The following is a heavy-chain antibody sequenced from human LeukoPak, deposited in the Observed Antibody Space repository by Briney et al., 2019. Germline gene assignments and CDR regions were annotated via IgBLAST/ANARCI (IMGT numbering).Heavy chain of an antibody. CDR1: GGSTSSGGYY. J-gene: IGHJ6*02. V-gene: IGHV4-31*03. CDR2: IYYSGST. CDR3: ARAKRYYYYGMDV. Sequence: PSETLSLTCSVSGGSTSSGGYYWSWIRQHPGKGLEWIGYIYYSGSTYYNPSLKSRVTISLDTSKNQFSLRLSSVTAADTAVYYCARAKRYYYYGMDVWGQGTTVTVSS.